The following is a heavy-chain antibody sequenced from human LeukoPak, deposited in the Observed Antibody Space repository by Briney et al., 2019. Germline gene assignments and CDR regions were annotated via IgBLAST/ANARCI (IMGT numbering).Heavy chain of an antibody. CDR3: VSAGLWYSSSLHAFDI. Sequence: SETLSLTCAVYGGSFSSYYWSWIRQPPGKGLEWIGEIYHSGSTNYNPSLKSRVTISVDKSKNQFSLKLSSVTAADTAVYYCVSAGLWYSSSLHAFDIWGQGTMVTVSS. D-gene: IGHD6-13*01. V-gene: IGHV4-34*01. CDR2: IYHSGST. J-gene: IGHJ3*02. CDR1: GGSFSSYY.